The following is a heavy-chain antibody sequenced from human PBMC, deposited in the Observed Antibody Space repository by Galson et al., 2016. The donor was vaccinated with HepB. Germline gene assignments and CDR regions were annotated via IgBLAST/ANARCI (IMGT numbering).Heavy chain of an antibody. J-gene: IGHJ5*02. CDR3: AREMYYDSSGYSKPLDP. Sequence: SLRLSCAASGFTFSSFAMSWVRQSPGKGLEWVSGISSSGDKTHYADSVKGRFTVSRDNSKNTLYLQMNSLRAEDTAVYYCAREMYYDSSGYSKPLDPWGQGTLVTVSS. D-gene: IGHD3-22*01. CDR2: ISSSGDKT. V-gene: IGHV3-23*01. CDR1: GFTFSSFA.